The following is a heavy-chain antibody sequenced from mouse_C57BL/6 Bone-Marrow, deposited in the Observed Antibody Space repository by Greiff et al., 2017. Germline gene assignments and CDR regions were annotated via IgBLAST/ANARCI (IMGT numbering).Heavy chain of an antibody. CDR2: IYPRSGNT. V-gene: IGHV1-81*01. D-gene: IGHD2-5*01. CDR3: AREDYYSNYGWFAY. Sequence: VKLVESGAELARPGASVKLSCKASGYTFTSYGISWVKQRTGQGLEWIGEIYPRSGNTYYNEKVKGKATLTADKSSSTAYMELRSLTSEDSAVYFCAREDYYSNYGWFAYWGQGTLVTVSA. CDR1: GYTFTSYG. J-gene: IGHJ3*01.